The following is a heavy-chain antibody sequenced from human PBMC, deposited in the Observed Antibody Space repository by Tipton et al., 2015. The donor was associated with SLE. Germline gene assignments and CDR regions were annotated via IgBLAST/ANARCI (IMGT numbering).Heavy chain of an antibody. CDR3: ARAGGYSYGFDY. D-gene: IGHD5-18*01. Sequence: TLSLTCTVSGGSISSSSYYWGWIRQPPGKGLEWIGNIYYRGSTYYNLPLRSRVSISVDTSKNQFSLKLSYVTAADTAVYFCARAGGYSYGFDYWGQGTLVTVSS. CDR2: IYYRGST. CDR1: GGSISSSSYY. J-gene: IGHJ4*02. V-gene: IGHV4-39*01.